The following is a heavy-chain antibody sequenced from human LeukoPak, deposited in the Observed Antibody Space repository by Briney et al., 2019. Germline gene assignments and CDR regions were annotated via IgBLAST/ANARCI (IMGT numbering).Heavy chain of an antibody. J-gene: IGHJ3*02. CDR1: GFTFSTYS. CDR2: ISSNSDYT. Sequence: GGSLRLSCAASGFTFSTYSMNWVRQAPGKGLEWVSSISSNSDYTYYADSVKGRFTISRDNAKNSLYLQMNSLTVEDTAVYYCAKDGGSGWYFDAFDIWGQGTMATVSS. CDR3: AKDGGSGWYFDAFDI. V-gene: IGHV3-21*01. D-gene: IGHD6-19*01.